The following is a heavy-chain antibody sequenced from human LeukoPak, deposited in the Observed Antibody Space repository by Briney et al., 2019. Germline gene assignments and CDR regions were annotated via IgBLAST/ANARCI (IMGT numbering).Heavy chain of an antibody. V-gene: IGHV1-46*01. Sequence: GASVKVSXKASGYTFISYYMHWVRQAPGQGLEWMGIINPSGGSTSYAQKFQGRVTMTRDTSTSTVYMELSSLRSEDTAVYYCARNGQDGTLGNWGQGTLVTVSS. CDR1: GYTFISYY. CDR3: ARNGQDGTLGN. D-gene: IGHD1-1*01. CDR2: INPSGGST. J-gene: IGHJ4*02.